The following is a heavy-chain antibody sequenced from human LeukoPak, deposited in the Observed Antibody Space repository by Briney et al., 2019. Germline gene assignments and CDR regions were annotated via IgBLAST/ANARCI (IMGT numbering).Heavy chain of an antibody. CDR2: ISGSGGST. Sequence: PGGSLRLSCAAPGFTFSSYAMSWVRQAPGKGLEWVSAISGSGGSTYYADSVKGRFTISRDNSKNTLYLQMNSLRAEGTAVYYCAKLIGGGNILVVPPGDGFDYWGGGTLVTASS. J-gene: IGHJ4*02. CDR1: GFTFSSYA. D-gene: IGHD2-2*01. CDR3: AKLIGGGNILVVPPGDGFDY. V-gene: IGHV3-23*01.